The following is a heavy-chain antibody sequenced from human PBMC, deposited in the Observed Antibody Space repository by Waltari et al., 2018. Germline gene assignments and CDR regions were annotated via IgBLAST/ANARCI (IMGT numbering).Heavy chain of an antibody. D-gene: IGHD4-17*01. V-gene: IGHV3-9*01. Sequence: EVQLVESGGGLVQPGRSLRLSCAASGFTFDDYAMHWVRQAPGKGLEWVSGISWNSGSIGYADSVKGRFTISRDNAKNSLYLQMNSLRVEDTAVYYCARHGDYGDYWGQGTLVTVSS. CDR1: GFTFDDYA. CDR2: ISWNSGSI. J-gene: IGHJ4*02. CDR3: ARHGDYGDY.